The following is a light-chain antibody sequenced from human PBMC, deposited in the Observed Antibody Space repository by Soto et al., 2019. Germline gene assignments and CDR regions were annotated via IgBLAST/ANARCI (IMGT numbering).Light chain of an antibody. CDR2: AAS. CDR1: QSVSSSY. J-gene: IGKJ3*01. CDR3: QQYGTSPFT. Sequence: VLTQSPGTLSLYPGERATLSCRASQSVSSSYLAWYQQKPGQAPRLLIYAASSRATAIPDRFSGSGSGTDFTLTISRLEPEDFAVYYCQQYGTSPFTFGPGTKVAIK. V-gene: IGKV3-20*01.